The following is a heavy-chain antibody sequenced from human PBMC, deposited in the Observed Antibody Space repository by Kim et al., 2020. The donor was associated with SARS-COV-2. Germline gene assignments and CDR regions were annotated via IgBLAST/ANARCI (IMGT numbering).Heavy chain of an antibody. CDR2: ISYDGSNK. CDR1: GFTFSSYA. CDR3: ARLGGEYQMPHHYYYGMDV. V-gene: IGHV3-30-3*01. Sequence: GGSLRLSCAASGFTFSSYAMHWVRQAPGKGLEWLAVISYDGSNKYYADSVKGRFTISRDNSKNTLYLQMNSLRAEDTAVYYCARLGGEYQMPHHYYYGMDVWGQGTTVTVSS. D-gene: IGHD2-2*01. J-gene: IGHJ6*02.